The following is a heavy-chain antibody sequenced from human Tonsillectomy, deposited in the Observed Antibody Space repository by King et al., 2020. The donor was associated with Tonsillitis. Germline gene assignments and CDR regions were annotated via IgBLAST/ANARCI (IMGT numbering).Heavy chain of an antibody. Sequence: VQLVESGAEVKKPGASVKVSCKASGYTFTGYYMHWVRQAPGQGLEWMGWINPNSGGTDCAQKFQGRVTMSRETSISTAYMGLSRLRSDDTAVYYCARHLNPYGDYGYYYYGIDVWGQGTTVTVSS. V-gene: IGHV1-2*02. CDR1: GYTFTGYY. D-gene: IGHD4-17*01. CDR3: ARHLNPYGDYGYYYYGIDV. CDR2: INPNSGGT. J-gene: IGHJ6*02.